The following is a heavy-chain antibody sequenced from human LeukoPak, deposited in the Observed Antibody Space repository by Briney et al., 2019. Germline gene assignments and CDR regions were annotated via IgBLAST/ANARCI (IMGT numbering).Heavy chain of an antibody. V-gene: IGHV1-2*02. D-gene: IGHD1-14*01. CDR2: INPNSGDT. CDR3: ASSPSYIRY. Sequence: ASVTVSCKASGYTFTVYYIHWVRQAPGPGLEWMGWINPNSGDTNYAPIFQGRVTMTRDTSISTAYMELSRLTSDDTAVSYCASSPSYIRYWGQGTLVTVSS. J-gene: IGHJ4*02. CDR1: GYTFTVYY.